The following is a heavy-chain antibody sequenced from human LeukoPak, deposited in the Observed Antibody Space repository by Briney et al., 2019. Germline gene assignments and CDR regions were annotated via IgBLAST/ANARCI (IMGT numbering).Heavy chain of an antibody. CDR3: AKDIRSGGYLCAFDI. Sequence: PGGSLRLSCAASGFTFSSYEMNWVRQAPGQGLEWVSYISSSGSTIYYADSVKGRFTIFRDNAKNSLYLQMNSLRAEDTAVYYCAKDIRSGGYLCAFDIWGQGTRVTVSS. V-gene: IGHV3-48*03. CDR2: ISSSGSTI. CDR1: GFTFSSYE. J-gene: IGHJ3*02. D-gene: IGHD6-25*01.